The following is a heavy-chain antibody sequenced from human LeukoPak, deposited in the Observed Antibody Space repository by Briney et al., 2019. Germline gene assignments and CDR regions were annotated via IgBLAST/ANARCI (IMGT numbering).Heavy chain of an antibody. CDR1: GYTFTSYY. V-gene: IGHV1-8*01. CDR3: ARGDYYDPLDY. Sequence: ASVKVSCKARGYTFTSYYMHWVRQAPGQGLEWMGWMNPNSGNTGYAQKFQGRVTMTRNTSISTAYMELSSLRSEDTAVYYCARGDYYDPLDYWGQGTLVTVSS. J-gene: IGHJ4*02. D-gene: IGHD3-22*01. CDR2: MNPNSGNT.